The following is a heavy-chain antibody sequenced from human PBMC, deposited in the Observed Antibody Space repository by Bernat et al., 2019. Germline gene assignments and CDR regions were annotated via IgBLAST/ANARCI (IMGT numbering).Heavy chain of an antibody. J-gene: IGHJ6*03. CDR2: IRSKAYGGTT. CDR1: GFTFGDYA. Sequence: EVQLVESGGGLVQPGRSLRLSCTASGFTFGDYAMSWVRQAPGKGLEWVGFIRSKAYGGTTEYAASVKGRFTISRDESKSIAYLQMNSLKTEDTAVYYCTRAYYYYYYMDVWGKGTTVTVSS. CDR3: TRAYYYYYYMDV. V-gene: IGHV3-49*04.